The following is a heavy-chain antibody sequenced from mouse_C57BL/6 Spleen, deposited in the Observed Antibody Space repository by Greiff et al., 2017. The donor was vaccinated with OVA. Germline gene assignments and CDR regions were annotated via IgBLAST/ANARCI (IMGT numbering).Heavy chain of an antibody. D-gene: IGHD1-1*01. CDR1: GFSLTSYG. CDR3: ARNPPITTVVAFDY. Sequence: VQRVESGPGLVQPSQSLSITCTVSGFSLTSYGVHWVRQSPGKGLEWLGVIWSGGSTDYNAAFISRLSISKDNSKSQVFFKMNSLQADDTAIYYCARNPPITTVVAFDYWGQGTTLTVSS. J-gene: IGHJ2*01. V-gene: IGHV2-2*01. CDR2: IWSGGST.